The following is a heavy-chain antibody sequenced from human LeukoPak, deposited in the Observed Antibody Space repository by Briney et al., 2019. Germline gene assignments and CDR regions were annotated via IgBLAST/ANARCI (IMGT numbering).Heavy chain of an antibody. V-gene: IGHV3-23*01. CDR3: ARIYDSSGYYFHYYYYGMDV. J-gene: IGHJ6*02. CDR1: GFSFSSYF. Sequence: PGGSLRLSCSASGFSFSSYFMTWARQPPGKGLEWVSVISTSGDEIHYADSVKGRFTISRDNSKNTLYLQMNSLRAEDTAVYYCARIYDSSGYYFHYYYYGMDVWGQGTTVTVSS. D-gene: IGHD3-22*01. CDR2: ISTSGDEI.